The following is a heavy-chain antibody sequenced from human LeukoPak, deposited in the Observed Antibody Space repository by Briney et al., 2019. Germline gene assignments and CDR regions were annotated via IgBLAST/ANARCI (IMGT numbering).Heavy chain of an antibody. V-gene: IGHV4-34*01. CDR3: ARGEGVVPAAIRFRFFDY. CDR2: INHSGST. Sequence: SETLSLTCAVYGGSFSGYYWSWIRQPPGKGLEWIGEINHSGSTNYNPSLKSRVTISVDTSKNQFSLKLSSVTAADTAVYYCARGEGVVPAAIRFRFFDYWGQGTLVTVSS. D-gene: IGHD2-2*01. CDR1: GGSFSGYY. J-gene: IGHJ4*02.